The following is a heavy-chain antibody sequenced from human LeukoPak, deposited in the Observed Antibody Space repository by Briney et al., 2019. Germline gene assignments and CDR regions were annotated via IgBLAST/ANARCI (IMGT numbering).Heavy chain of an antibody. CDR2: INHSGST. D-gene: IGHD2-21*02. J-gene: IGHJ4*02. CDR1: GGSFSGYY. CDR3: ARDDGVTAPFDY. Sequence: SETLSLTCAVYGGSFSGYYWSWIRQPPGKGLEWIGEINHSGSTNYSPSLKSRVTISVDTSKNQFSLKLSSVTAADTAVYYCARDDGVTAPFDYWGQGTLVTVSS. V-gene: IGHV4-34*01.